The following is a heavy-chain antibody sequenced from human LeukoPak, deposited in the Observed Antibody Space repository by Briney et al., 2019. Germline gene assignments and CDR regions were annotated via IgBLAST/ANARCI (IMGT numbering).Heavy chain of an antibody. V-gene: IGHV3-33*01. J-gene: IGHJ4*02. CDR1: GFTFSSYG. D-gene: IGHD5-12*01. Sequence: GGSLRLSCAASGFTFSSYGMHGVRQAPGKGLEWVAVIWYDGSNKYYADSVKGRFTISRDSSKNTLYLQMNSLRAEDTAVYYCARDSKGYEFDYWGQGTLVTVSS. CDR2: IWYDGSNK. CDR3: ARDSKGYEFDY.